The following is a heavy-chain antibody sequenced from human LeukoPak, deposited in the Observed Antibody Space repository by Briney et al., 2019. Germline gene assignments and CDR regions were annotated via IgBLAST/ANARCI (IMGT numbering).Heavy chain of an antibody. CDR2: MKQDGSEK. D-gene: IGHD3-3*01. V-gene: IGHV3-7*01. CDR3: ARVLLYYDFWSGYTHSWPVDY. CDR1: GFTFSSYG. Sequence: GGSLRLSCAASGFTFSSYGMHWVRQAPGKGLEWVANMKQDGSEKYYVDSVKGRFTISRDNAKNSLYLQMNSLRAEDTAVYYCARVLLYYDFWSGYTHSWPVDYWGQGTLVTVSS. J-gene: IGHJ4*02.